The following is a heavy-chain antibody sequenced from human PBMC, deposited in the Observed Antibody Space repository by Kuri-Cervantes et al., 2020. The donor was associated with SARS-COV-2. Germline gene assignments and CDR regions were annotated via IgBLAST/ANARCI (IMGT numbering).Heavy chain of an antibody. CDR1: GFTFSSYA. CDR3: AKGTRERD. Sequence: LSLTCAASGFTFSSYAMSGVRQAPGKGLEWVSAISGSGGSTYYADSVKGRFTISRDNSKNTLYLQMNSLRAEDTAVYYCAKGTRERDWGQGTLVTVSS. D-gene: IGHD2-8*02. J-gene: IGHJ4*02. V-gene: IGHV3-23*01. CDR2: ISGSGGST.